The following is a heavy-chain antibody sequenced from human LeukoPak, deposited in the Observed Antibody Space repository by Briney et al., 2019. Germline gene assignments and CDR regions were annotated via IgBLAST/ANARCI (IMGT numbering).Heavy chain of an antibody. D-gene: IGHD3-3*01. CDR1: SGSISSSSYY. CDR3: ARHYDFWSGNNFGFDY. J-gene: IGHJ4*02. Sequence: SETLSLTCTVSSGSISSSSYYWGWIRQPPGKWLEWIGSIYYSGSTYYNPSLKSRVTISVDTSKNQFSLKLSSVTAADTAVYYCARHYDFWSGNNFGFDYWGQGTLVTVSS. CDR2: IYYSGST. V-gene: IGHV4-39*01.